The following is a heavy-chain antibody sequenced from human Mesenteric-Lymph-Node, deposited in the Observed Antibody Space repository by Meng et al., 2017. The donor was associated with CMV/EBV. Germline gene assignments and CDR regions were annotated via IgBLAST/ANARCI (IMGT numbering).Heavy chain of an antibody. CDR1: GFTFSSYG. Sequence: GESLKISCAASGFTFSSYGIHWVRQAPGKGLEWVTFIRYDGSNKYYADSVKGRFTISRDNSKNTLYLQMNSLRAEDTAVYYCARTDKNSSSWSSYYYYYYGMDVWGQGTTVTVSS. D-gene: IGHD6-13*01. CDR3: ARTDKNSSSWSSYYYYYYGMDV. J-gene: IGHJ6*02. V-gene: IGHV3-30*02. CDR2: IRYDGSNK.